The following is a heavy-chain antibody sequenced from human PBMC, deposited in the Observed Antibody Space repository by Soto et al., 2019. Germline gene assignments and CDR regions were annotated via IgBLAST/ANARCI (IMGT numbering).Heavy chain of an antibody. D-gene: IGHD3-9*01. Sequence: PGGSLRLSCAASGFTFRNYTMSWVRQAPGKGLEWVSSISSGGGDTYYAGSVKGRFTISRDNSKNTLYLQMNSLRAEDTAIFYCAKRYLATTRFFDYWGQGALVTVSS. V-gene: IGHV3-23*01. CDR2: ISSGGGDT. CDR3: AKRYLATTRFFDY. J-gene: IGHJ4*02. CDR1: GFTFRNYT.